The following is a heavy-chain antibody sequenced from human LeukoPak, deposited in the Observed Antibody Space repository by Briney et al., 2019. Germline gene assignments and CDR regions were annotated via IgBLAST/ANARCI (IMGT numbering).Heavy chain of an antibody. CDR3: ARPQTNLYSSSWYDAFDI. CDR2: IIPIFGTA. V-gene: IGHV1-69*13. J-gene: IGHJ3*02. Sequence: SVKVSCKASGYTFTSYYMHWVRQAPGPGLEWMGGIIPIFGTANYAQKFQGRVTITADESTSTAYMELSSLRSEDTAVCYCARPQTNLYSSSWYDAFDIWGQGTMVTVSS. D-gene: IGHD6-13*01. CDR1: GYTFTSYY.